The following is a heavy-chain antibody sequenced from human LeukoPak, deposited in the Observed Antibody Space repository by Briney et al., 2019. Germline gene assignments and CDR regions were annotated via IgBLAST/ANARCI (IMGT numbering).Heavy chain of an antibody. CDR1: GFTFSSYW. Sequence: GGSLRLSCAASGFTFSSYWMSWVRQAPGKGLEWVANIKQDGSGKYYVDSVKGRFTISRDNAKNSLYLQMNSLRAEDTAVYYCARDGDGYQLLPHGAFDIWGQGTMVTVSS. CDR3: ARDGDGYQLLPHGAFDI. J-gene: IGHJ3*02. D-gene: IGHD2-2*01. V-gene: IGHV3-7*01. CDR2: IKQDGSGK.